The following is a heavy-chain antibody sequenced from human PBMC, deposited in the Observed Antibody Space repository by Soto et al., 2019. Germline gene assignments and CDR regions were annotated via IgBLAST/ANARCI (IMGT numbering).Heavy chain of an antibody. J-gene: IGHJ6*03. Sequence: GGSLRLSCAASGFTFSSYWMSWVRQAPGKGLEWVANIKQDGSEKYYVDSVKGRFTISRDNAKNSLYLQMNSLRAEDTAVYYCARSGTTVTTYYYYYMDVWGKGTTVTVSS. CDR2: IKQDGSEK. V-gene: IGHV3-7*01. D-gene: IGHD4-17*01. CDR1: GFTFSSYW. CDR3: ARSGTTVTTYYYYYMDV.